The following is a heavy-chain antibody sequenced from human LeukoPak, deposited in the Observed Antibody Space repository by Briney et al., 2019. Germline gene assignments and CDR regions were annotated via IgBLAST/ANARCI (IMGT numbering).Heavy chain of an antibody. CDR1: GFIFSNAW. Sequence: GGSLRLSCAASGFIFSNAWMSWVRQAPGKGLEWVGRIKSKTDGGSTDYAAPVKGRFTISRDDSKNTLYLQINSLKTEDTAVYYCTTDLSTVPGTFDYWGQGTLVTVSS. CDR3: TTDLSTVPGTFDY. V-gene: IGHV3-15*01. CDR2: IKSKTDGGST. D-gene: IGHD6-19*01. J-gene: IGHJ4*02.